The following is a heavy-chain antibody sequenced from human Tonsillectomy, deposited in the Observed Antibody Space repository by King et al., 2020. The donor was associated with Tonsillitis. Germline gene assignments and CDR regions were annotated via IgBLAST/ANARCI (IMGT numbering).Heavy chain of an antibody. Sequence: QLVQSGGGLVKPGGSLRVSCAASGFTFSSYSMNWVRQAPGKGLEWVSSISSSSSYIYYADSVKGRFTISRDNAKYSLYLQINSLRAEDTAVYYCARDVGFGEWDYYYGMDVWGQGTTVTVSS. J-gene: IGHJ6*02. CDR3: ARDVGFGEWDYYYGMDV. V-gene: IGHV3-21*01. CDR1: GFTFSSYS. CDR2: ISSSSSYI. D-gene: IGHD3-10*01.